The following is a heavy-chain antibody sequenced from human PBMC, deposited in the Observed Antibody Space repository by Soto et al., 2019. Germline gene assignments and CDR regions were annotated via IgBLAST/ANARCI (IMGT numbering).Heavy chain of an antibody. CDR3: ARDEYSSSSHFDY. J-gene: IGHJ4*02. CDR2: IIPIFGTA. CDR1: GGTFTTHA. Sequence: SVKVSCKASGGTFTTHAFNWVRQAPGQGLEWMGGIIPIFGTANYAQKFQGRVTITADKSTSTAYMELSSLRSEDTAVYYCARDEYSSSSHFDYWGQGTLVTVSS. V-gene: IGHV1-69*06. D-gene: IGHD6-6*01.